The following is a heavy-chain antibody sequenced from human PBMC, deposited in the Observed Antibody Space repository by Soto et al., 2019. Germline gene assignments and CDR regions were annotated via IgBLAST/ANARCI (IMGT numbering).Heavy chain of an antibody. Sequence: QVQLQQWGAGLLKPSETLSLTCAVYGGSFSGYYWSWIRQPPGKGLEWIGEINHSGSTNYNPSLKSRVTISVDTSKNQFSLKLSSVTAADTAVYYCARGSGSYLWWFYWGQGTLVTVFS. CDR2: INHSGST. D-gene: IGHD1-26*01. CDR3: ARGSGSYLWWFY. J-gene: IGHJ4*02. V-gene: IGHV4-34*01. CDR1: GGSFSGYY.